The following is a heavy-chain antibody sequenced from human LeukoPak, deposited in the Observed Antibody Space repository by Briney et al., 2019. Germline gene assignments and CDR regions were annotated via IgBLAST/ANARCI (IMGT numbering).Heavy chain of an antibody. Sequence: PGGSLRLSCAAPGFSFSTYGMHWVRQAPGKGLEWVAVISYDVSNEHYADSVKGRFTSSRDNSKNTLYLQMNSLRAEDTAVYYCAKDGLVWFGELNWGQGTLVTVSS. D-gene: IGHD3-10*01. J-gene: IGHJ4*02. CDR1: GFSFSTYG. V-gene: IGHV3-30*18. CDR3: AKDGLVWFGELN. CDR2: ISYDVSNE.